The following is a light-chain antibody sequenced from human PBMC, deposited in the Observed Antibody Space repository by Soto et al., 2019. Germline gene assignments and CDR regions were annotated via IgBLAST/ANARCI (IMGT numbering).Light chain of an antibody. CDR1: SSDVGGYNY. CDR2: EVS. V-gene: IGLV2-14*01. CDR3: SSYTRSRTPRL. J-gene: IGLJ1*01. Sequence: QSALAQPASVSGSPGQSITISCTGTSSDVGGYNYVSWYQQHPGKAPKLMIYEVSNRPSGVSNRFSGSKSGNTASLTISGNQAEEEADYYCSSYTRSRTPRLFGTGTKVTVL.